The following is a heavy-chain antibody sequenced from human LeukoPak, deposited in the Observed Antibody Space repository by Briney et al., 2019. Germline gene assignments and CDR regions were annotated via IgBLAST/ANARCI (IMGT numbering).Heavy chain of an antibody. CDR3: ARDIERERGGYYFDY. Sequence: ASVKVSCKASGYTFTGYYKHWVRQAPGQGLEWMGWINPNSGGTNYAQKFQGRVTMTRDTSISTAYMELSRLRSDDTAVYYCARDIERERGGYYFDYWGQGTLVTVSS. CDR2: INPNSGGT. CDR1: GYTFTGYY. D-gene: IGHD3-16*01. J-gene: IGHJ4*02. V-gene: IGHV1-2*02.